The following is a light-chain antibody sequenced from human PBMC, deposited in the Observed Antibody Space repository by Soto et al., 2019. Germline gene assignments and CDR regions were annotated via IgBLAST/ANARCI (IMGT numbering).Light chain of an antibody. CDR1: QGISSW. CDR3: QQLFDSPIT. J-gene: IGKJ5*01. Sequence: DTQMTQSPSSVSASVGDRVTITCRASQGISSWLAWYQQKPGKAPKLLIYAASTLESGVPSRFSATVSGTEFSLTITSLQPEDFATYYCQQLFDSPITFGQGTRLEIK. V-gene: IGKV1D-12*01. CDR2: AAS.